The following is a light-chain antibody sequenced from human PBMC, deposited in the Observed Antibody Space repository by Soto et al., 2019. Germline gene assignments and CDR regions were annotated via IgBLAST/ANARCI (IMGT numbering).Light chain of an antibody. J-gene: IGKJ1*01. Sequence: DIQMTQSPSTLSASVGDRVTITCRASQSISSWLAWYQQKPGKAPKLLIYDASSLESGVPSRFSGSGSGTEFTLTISSLQPEDFAVYHCQQYDGSPRTFGQGTKVDI. CDR2: DAS. CDR3: QQYDGSPRT. V-gene: IGKV1-5*01. CDR1: QSISSW.